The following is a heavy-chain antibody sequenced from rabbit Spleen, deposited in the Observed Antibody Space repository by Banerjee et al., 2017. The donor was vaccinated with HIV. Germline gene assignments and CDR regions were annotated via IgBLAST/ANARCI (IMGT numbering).Heavy chain of an antibody. V-gene: IGHV1S45*01. Sequence: QEQLEESGGGLVKPEGSLTLTCKASGFDLSSYYYMCWVRQAPGKGLEWIACIYGGSSGSAYYASWAKGRFTISKTSSTTVTLQMASLTAADTATYFCARDSNAVIPWRAYQLYLWGQGTLVTVS. CDR3: ARDSNAVIPWRAYQLYL. CDR2: IYGGSSGSA. CDR1: GFDLSSYYY. D-gene: IGHD3-3*01. J-gene: IGHJ3*01.